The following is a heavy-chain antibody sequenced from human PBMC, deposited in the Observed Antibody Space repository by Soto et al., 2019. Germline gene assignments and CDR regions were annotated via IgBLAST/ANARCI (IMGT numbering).Heavy chain of an antibody. Sequence: PSETLSLTCTVSGGSISSSSYYWGWIRQPPGKGLELIGSIFYSGSTYYNPSLKSRVTISVDTSKNQFSLKLSSVTAADTAVYYCARHLTYCSAGSCYSDFPYYGMDVWGQGTTVTVSS. CDR1: GGSISSSSYY. CDR2: IFYSGST. CDR3: ARHLTYCSAGSCYSDFPYYGMDV. D-gene: IGHD2-15*01. V-gene: IGHV4-39*01. J-gene: IGHJ6*02.